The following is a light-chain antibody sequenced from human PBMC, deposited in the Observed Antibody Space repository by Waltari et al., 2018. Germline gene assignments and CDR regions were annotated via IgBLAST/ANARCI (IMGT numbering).Light chain of an antibody. CDR2: GAS. V-gene: IGKV3-15*01. CDR3: QQYNNWPRT. CDR1: QSLNNN. J-gene: IGKJ1*01. Sequence: EIMMTQSPATLSVSPGDRATISCRASQSLNNNLAWYQQRPGQAPRLLFYGASTRATGVPGRFSGSGSGTEFTLTISSLQSEDFAVYYCQQYNNWPRTFGQGTKVEIK.